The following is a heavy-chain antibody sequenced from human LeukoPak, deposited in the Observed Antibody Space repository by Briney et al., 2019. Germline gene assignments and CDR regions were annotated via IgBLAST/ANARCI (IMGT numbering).Heavy chain of an antibody. CDR2: IKSKTDGGTT. Sequence: PGGSLRLSCAASGFTFSNAWMSWVRQAPGKGLEWVGRIKSKTDGGTTDYAAPVKGRFTISRDDSKNTLYLQMNSLKTEDTAVYYCTTEVVVVPAAMDAFDIWGQGTMVTVSS. CDR1: GFTFSNAW. D-gene: IGHD2-2*01. V-gene: IGHV3-15*01. CDR3: TTEVVVVPAAMDAFDI. J-gene: IGHJ3*02.